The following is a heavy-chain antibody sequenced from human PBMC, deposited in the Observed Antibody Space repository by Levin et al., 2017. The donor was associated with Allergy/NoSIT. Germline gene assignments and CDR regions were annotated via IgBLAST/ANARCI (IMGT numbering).Heavy chain of an antibody. D-gene: IGHD6-19*01. Sequence: PGGSLRLSCAASGFTFSSYWMSWVRQAPGKGLEWVANIKQDGSEKYYVDSVKGRFTISRDNAKNSLYLQMNSLRAEDTAVYYCASSIAVAGTRGIPDQYYFDYWGQGTLVTVSS. CDR1: GFTFSSYW. CDR2: IKQDGSEK. J-gene: IGHJ4*02. V-gene: IGHV3-7*01. CDR3: ASSIAVAGTRGIPDQYYFDY.